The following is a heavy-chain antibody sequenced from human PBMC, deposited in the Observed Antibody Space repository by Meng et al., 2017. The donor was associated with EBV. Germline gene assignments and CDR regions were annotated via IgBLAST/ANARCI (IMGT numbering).Heavy chain of an antibody. CDR1: GFTVSSNY. Sequence: EGQRVECGGGLIQPGGSLRLSCAASGFTVSSNYMSWVRQAPGKGLEWVSVIYSGGSTYYADSVKGRFTISRDNSKNTLYLQMNSLRAEDTAVYYCAKHRLGPLDYWGQGTLVTVSS. V-gene: IGHV3-53*01. CDR3: AKHRLGPLDY. J-gene: IGHJ4*02. CDR2: IYSGGST. D-gene: IGHD5-12*01.